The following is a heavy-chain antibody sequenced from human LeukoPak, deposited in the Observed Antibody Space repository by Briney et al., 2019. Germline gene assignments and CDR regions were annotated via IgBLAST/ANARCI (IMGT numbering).Heavy chain of an antibody. D-gene: IGHD3-22*01. V-gene: IGHV1-69*06. J-gene: IGHJ3*02. Sequence: SVKVSCKASGYTFTSYAISWVRQAPGQGLEWMGGIIPIFGTANYAQKFQGRVTITADKSTSTAYMELSSLRSEDTAVYYCARGWGSSGYYYFDAFDIWGQGTMVTVSS. CDR3: ARGWGSSGYYYFDAFDI. CDR2: IIPIFGTA. CDR1: GYTFTSYA.